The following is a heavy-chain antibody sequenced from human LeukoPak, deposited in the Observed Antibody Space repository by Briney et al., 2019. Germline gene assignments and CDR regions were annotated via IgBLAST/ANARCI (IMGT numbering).Heavy chain of an antibody. V-gene: IGHV3-48*03. Sequence: GGSLRLSCAASGFTFSIYEMDWVRQAPGKGLEWVSFISSSGSTIYYADSVKGRFTISRDNAKNSLYLQMNSLRAEDTAVYYCAELGITMIGGVWGKGTTVTISS. CDR2: ISSSGSTI. D-gene: IGHD3-10*02. CDR3: AELGITMIGGV. J-gene: IGHJ6*04. CDR1: GFTFSIYE.